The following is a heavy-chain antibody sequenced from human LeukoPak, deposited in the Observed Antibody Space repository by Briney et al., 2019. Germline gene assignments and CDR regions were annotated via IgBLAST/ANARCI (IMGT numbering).Heavy chain of an antibody. V-gene: IGHV3-30*18. CDR3: AKPARTDYVDY. CDR2: ISYDGSNK. CDR1: GFTFSRYG. D-gene: IGHD4/OR15-4a*01. Sequence: GGSLRLSCAASGFTFSRYGMHWVRQAPGKGLEWVAVISYDGSNKYYADSVKGRFTISRDNSKDTLYLQMNSLRAEDTAVYYCAKPARTDYVDYWGQGTLVTVSS. J-gene: IGHJ4*02.